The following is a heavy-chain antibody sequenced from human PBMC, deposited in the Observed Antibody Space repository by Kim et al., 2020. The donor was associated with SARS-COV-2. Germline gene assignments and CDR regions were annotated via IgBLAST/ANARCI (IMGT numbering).Heavy chain of an antibody. D-gene: IGHD2-21*01. Sequence: YADSVKGRFTISRDNAKNSLYLQMNSLRDEDTAVYYCARDITHIVAAPGYWGQGTLVTVSS. V-gene: IGHV3-48*02. CDR3: ARDITHIVAAPGY. J-gene: IGHJ4*02.